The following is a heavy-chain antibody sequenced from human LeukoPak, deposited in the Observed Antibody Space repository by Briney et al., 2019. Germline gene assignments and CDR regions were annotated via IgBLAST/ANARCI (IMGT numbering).Heavy chain of an antibody. Sequence: GGSLRLSCAASGFTFSSYEMNWVRQAPGKGLEWVSYISSSGSTIYYADSVKGRFTISRDNAKNSLYLQMNSLRAEDTAAYYCAREGYYYYYMDVWGKGTTVTVSS. CDR3: AREGYYYYYMDV. CDR1: GFTFSSYE. V-gene: IGHV3-48*03. J-gene: IGHJ6*03. CDR2: ISSSGSTI.